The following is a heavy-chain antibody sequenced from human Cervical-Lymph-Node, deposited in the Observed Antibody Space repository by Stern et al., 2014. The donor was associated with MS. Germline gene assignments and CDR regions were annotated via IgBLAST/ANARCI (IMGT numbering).Heavy chain of an antibody. CDR1: GDTVIRSY. V-gene: IGHV1-46*01. Sequence: QLVQSGAVVKKPGSSVKISCEASGDTVIRSYMHWVRQAPGQGLEWLGLINPSGSTTVYAQPFQGRVTLTRDTSPTAVYMELSNLRSGDTAVYYCASDSSGYDGFDIWGQGTLVTVSS. CDR2: INPSGSTT. D-gene: IGHD3-3*01. CDR3: ASDSSGYDGFDI. J-gene: IGHJ3*02.